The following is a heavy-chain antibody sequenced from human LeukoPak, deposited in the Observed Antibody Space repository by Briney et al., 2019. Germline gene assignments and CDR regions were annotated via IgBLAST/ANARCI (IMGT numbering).Heavy chain of an antibody. V-gene: IGHV4-34*01. J-gene: IGHJ4*02. CDR1: GGSFSGYY. D-gene: IGHD3-9*01. Sequence: HPSETLSLTCAVYGGSFSGYYWSWIRQPPGKGLEWIGEINHSGSTNYNPSLKSRVTISVDTSKNQFSLKLSSVTAADTAVYYCARESTGIATQNFDYWGQGTLVTVSS. CDR2: INHSGST. CDR3: ARESTGIATQNFDY.